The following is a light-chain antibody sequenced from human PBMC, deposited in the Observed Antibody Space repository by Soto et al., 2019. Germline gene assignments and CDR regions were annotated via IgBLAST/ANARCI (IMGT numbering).Light chain of an antibody. Sequence: QSALTQPPSASGSPGQSVTISCTGTSSDVGAYNYVSWYQQHPGKAPKLMIYEVSKRPSGVPDRFSGSKSGNTASLTISGLQAEDEADYYCTSLTSSGTWVFGGGTQLTVL. V-gene: IGLV2-8*01. CDR1: SSDVGAYNY. CDR2: EVS. J-gene: IGLJ3*02. CDR3: TSLTSSGTWV.